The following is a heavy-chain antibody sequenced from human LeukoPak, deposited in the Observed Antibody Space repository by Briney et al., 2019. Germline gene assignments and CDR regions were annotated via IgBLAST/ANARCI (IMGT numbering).Heavy chain of an antibody. CDR2: IYYRST. J-gene: IGHJ4*02. D-gene: IGHD3-22*01. CDR3: ARRYDNDGYYYAHFDY. Sequence: PSETLSLTCTVSGGSISGYYWSWIRQPPGKGLEWIGYIYYRSTNYNPSLKSRVTISIDTSKNQLSLKLSSVTAADTAVYYCARRYDNDGYYYAHFDYWGQGTLVTVSS. CDR1: GGSISGYY. V-gene: IGHV4-59*08.